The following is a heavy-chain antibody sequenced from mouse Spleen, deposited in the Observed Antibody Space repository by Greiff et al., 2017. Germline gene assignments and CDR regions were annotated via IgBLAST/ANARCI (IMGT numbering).Heavy chain of an antibody. Sequence: QVQLKESGAELVKPGAPVKLSCKASGYTFTSYWMNWVKQRPGRGLEWIGRIDPSDSETHYNQKFKDKATLTVDKSSSTAYIQLSSLTSEDSAVYYCAREGPRYDGGYYFDYWGQGTTLTVSS. CDR1: GYTFTSYW. CDR3: AREGPRYDGGYYFDY. J-gene: IGHJ2*01. CDR2: IDPSDSET. D-gene: IGHD2-14*01. V-gene: IGHV1-69*02.